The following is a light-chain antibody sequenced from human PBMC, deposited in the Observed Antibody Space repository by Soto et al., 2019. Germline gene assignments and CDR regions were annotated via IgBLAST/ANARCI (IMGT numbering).Light chain of an antibody. Sequence: VLTQSPGTLSLSPGERATLSCRANQSLRSTYVAWYQQKPGQAPRLLIYGASRRATGIPDRFIGSGSETDFTLIISRLEPEDFAVYYCQQYGSSPPYPFGQGTKLEIK. V-gene: IGKV3-20*01. CDR2: GAS. J-gene: IGKJ2*01. CDR1: QSLRSTY. CDR3: QQYGSSPPYP.